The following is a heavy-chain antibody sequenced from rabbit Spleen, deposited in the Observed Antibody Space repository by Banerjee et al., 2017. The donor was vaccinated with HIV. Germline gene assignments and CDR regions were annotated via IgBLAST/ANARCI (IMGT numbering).Heavy chain of an antibody. CDR3: ARDGAGGSYFAL. V-gene: IGHV1S40*01. D-gene: IGHD8-1*01. CDR1: GFSFSSSFY. Sequence: QSLEESGGDLVKPGASLTLTCTASGFSFSSSFYMCWVRQAPGKGLELIACIYTGSSGSTYYASWAKGRFTITRSTSLNTVTLQMTSLTAADTATYFCARDGAGGSYFALWGPGTLVTVS. CDR2: IYTGSSGST. J-gene: IGHJ4*01.